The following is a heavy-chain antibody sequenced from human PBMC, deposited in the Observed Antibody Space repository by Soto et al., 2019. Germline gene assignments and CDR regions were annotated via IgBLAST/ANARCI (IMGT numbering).Heavy chain of an antibody. V-gene: IGHV3-73*01. CDR1: GFTFSGSA. CDR2: IRSKANSDAT. J-gene: IGHJ4*02. Sequence: GESLKISCAASGFTFSGSAMHWVRQASGKGLEWVGRIRSKANSDATAYAASVKGRFTISRDDSKNTAYLQMNSLKTEDTAVYYCTVTYYYDSSGYYYRYFDYWGQGTLVTVSS. CDR3: TVTYYYDSSGYYYRYFDY. D-gene: IGHD3-22*01.